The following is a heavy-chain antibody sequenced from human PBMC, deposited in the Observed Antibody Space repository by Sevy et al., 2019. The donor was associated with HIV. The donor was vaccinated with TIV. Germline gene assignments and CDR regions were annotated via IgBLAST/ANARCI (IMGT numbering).Heavy chain of an antibody. Sequence: GGSLRLSCAASGFTFSSYAMSWVRQAPGKGLEWVSAISGSGGSTYYADSVKGRFTISRDNSKNTQYLKMNSLRAEDTAVYYCAKEKGLTTVVTPTGFDYWGQGTLVTVSS. D-gene: IGHD4-17*01. CDR3: AKEKGLTTVVTPTGFDY. CDR1: GFTFSSYA. J-gene: IGHJ4*02. CDR2: ISGSGGST. V-gene: IGHV3-23*01.